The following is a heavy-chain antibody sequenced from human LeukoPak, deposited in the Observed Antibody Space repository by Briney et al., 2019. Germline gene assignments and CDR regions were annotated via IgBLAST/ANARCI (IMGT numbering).Heavy chain of an antibody. J-gene: IGHJ6*03. Sequence: GGSLRLSCAASEFTFSSYNMNWVRQAPGKGLEWVSSISSSSKYIYYADSVKGRFTISRDNAKNSLYLQMNSLRAEDTAVYYCARFAAGGSYYYYMDVWGKGTTVTVSS. V-gene: IGHV3-21*01. CDR1: EFTFSSYN. CDR3: ARFAAGGSYYYYMDV. D-gene: IGHD6-25*01. CDR2: ISSSSKYI.